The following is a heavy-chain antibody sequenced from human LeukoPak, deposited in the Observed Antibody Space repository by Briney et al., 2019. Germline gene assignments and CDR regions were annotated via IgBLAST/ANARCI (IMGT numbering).Heavy chain of an antibody. J-gene: IGHJ6*02. CDR3: AKDQGGNYYGMDV. V-gene: IGHV3-30*18. CDR2: ISYDGSNK. CDR1: GFTFSSYG. Sequence: GGSLRLSCAASGFTFSSYGMHWVRQAPGKGLEWVAVISYDGSNKYYADSVKGRFTISRDNSKDTLYLQMNSLRAEDTVVYYCAKDQGGNYYGMDVWGQGTTVTVSS.